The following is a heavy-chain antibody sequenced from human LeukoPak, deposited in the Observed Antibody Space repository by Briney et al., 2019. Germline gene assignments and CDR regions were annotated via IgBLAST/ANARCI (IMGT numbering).Heavy chain of an antibody. D-gene: IGHD2-2*01. CDR2: ISYSGST. J-gene: IGHJ2*01. CDR3: ARPSSTSRWYFDL. Sequence: PSETLSLTCTVSGASISSYYWSWIRQPPGRGLEWIEYISYSGSTNYNPSLESRVTISVDTSKNQCSLKLTPVTAADTAVYYSARPSSTSRWYFDLCGRGTLVTVYS. V-gene: IGHV4-59*01. CDR1: GASISSYY.